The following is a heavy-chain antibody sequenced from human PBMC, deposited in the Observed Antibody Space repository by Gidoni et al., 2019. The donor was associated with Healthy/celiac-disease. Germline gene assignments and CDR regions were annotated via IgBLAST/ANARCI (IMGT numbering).Heavy chain of an antibody. D-gene: IGHD3-9*01. CDR1: GFTFSSYG. V-gene: IGHV3-30*18. CDR2: ISYDGSNK. J-gene: IGHJ6*02. CDR3: AKDQGDILTTTRHYYYYGMDV. Sequence: QVQLVESGGGVVQPGRSLRLSCAASGFTFSSYGMHWVRQAPGKGLEWVAVISYDGSNKYYADSVKGRFTISRDNSKNTLYLQMNSLRAEDTAVYYCAKDQGDILTTTRHYYYYGMDVWGQGTTVTVSS.